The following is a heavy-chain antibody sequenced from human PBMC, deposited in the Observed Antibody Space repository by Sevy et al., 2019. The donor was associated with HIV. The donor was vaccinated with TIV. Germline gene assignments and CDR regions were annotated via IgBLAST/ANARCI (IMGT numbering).Heavy chain of an antibody. J-gene: IGHJ4*02. D-gene: IGHD6-19*01. V-gene: IGHV3-33*01. CDR3: ARAGIAVAATEYFDY. CDR1: GFTFSSYG. CDR2: IWYDGSNK. Sequence: GGSLRLSCAASGFTFSSYGMHWVRQAPGKGLEWVAVIWYDGSNKYYADSVKGRFTISRDNSKITRYLQMNSLRAEDTAVYYCARAGIAVAATEYFDYWGQGTLVTVSS.